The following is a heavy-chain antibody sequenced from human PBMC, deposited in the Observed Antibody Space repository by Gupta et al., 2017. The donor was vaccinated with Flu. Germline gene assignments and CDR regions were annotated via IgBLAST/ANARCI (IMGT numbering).Heavy chain of an antibody. Sequence: SSLRWFRQGPGSGLVWVSRINPDGSSTTYADSVKGRFTISRDNAKNTLYLQMNSLGADDTAVYYCATVTTGCWGQGTLVTVSS. V-gene: IGHV3-74*03. CDR3: ATVTTGC. CDR1: SS. D-gene: IGHD4-17*01. J-gene: IGHJ4*02. CDR2: INPDGSST.